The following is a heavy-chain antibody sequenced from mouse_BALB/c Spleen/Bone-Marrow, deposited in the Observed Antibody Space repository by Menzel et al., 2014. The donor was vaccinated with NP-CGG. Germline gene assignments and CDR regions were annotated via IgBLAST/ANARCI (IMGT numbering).Heavy chain of an antibody. CDR2: IRNKANGYTT. V-gene: IGHV7-3*02. Sequence: DVQLQESGGGLVQPGGSLILSCATSGFTFTDYYMNWVRQPPGEALEWLGFIRNKANGYTTEYSASVKGRFTISRDNSQSILYLQMNTLRAEDSATYYCARDKGGILFDYWGQGTTLTVSS. J-gene: IGHJ2*01. CDR3: ARDKGGILFDY. CDR1: GFTFTDYY. D-gene: IGHD1-1*02.